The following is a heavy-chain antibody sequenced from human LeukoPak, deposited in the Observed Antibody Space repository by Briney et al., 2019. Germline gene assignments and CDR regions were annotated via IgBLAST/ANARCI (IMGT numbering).Heavy chain of an antibody. CDR3: ASRGFGYSGYDLDF. Sequence: GSLRLSCAASGFTFSDYYMSWIRQPPGKGLEWIGEINHSGSTNYNPSLKSRVTISVDTSKNQFSLKLSSVTAADTAVYYCASRGFGYSGYDLDFWGQGTLVTVSS. V-gene: IGHV4-34*01. D-gene: IGHD5-12*01. CDR1: GFTFSDYY. J-gene: IGHJ4*02. CDR2: INHSGST.